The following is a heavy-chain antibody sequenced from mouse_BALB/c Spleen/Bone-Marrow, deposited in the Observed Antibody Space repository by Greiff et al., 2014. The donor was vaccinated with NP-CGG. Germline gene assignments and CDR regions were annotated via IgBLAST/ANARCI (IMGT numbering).Heavy chain of an antibody. J-gene: IGHJ2*01. Sequence: VQLQQSGTVLARPGAAVKMSCKASGYTFSNYWMHWIKQRPGQGLEWIGTIYPGNSDTTYNQKFKGKAKLTAVTSTSTAYMELSSLTNEDSAVYYCTTLARNNFDYWGQGTTLPVSS. D-gene: IGHD3-1*01. V-gene: IGHV1-5*01. CDR1: GYTFSNYW. CDR3: TTLARNNFDY. CDR2: IYPGNSDT.